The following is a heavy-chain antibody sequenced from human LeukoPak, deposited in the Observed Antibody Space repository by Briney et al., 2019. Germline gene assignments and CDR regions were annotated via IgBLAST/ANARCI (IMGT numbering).Heavy chain of an antibody. Sequence: ASVKVSCKASGGTFSNYAISWVRQAPGQGLEWMGGITPIFGTPNYAQKFQGRVTITADESTSTAYMELSGLRSEDTAVYYCARWARYCSITNCYTAFDFWGQGTLVTVSS. CDR2: ITPIFGTP. CDR3: ARWARYCSITNCYTAFDF. CDR1: GGTFSNYA. J-gene: IGHJ4*02. D-gene: IGHD2-2*02. V-gene: IGHV1-69*01.